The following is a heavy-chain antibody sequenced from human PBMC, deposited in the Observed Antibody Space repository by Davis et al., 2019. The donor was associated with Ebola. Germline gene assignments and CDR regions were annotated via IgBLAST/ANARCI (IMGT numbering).Heavy chain of an antibody. V-gene: IGHV3-7*01. CDR2: IKQDGSEK. J-gene: IGHJ5*02. CDR1: GFTFSSYW. CDR3: ARDLPLGPLWFDP. D-gene: IGHD3-10*01. Sequence: GESLKISCAASGFTFSSYWMSWVRQAPGKGLEWVANIKQDGSEKYYVDSVKGRFTISRDNAKNSLYLQMNSLRAEDTAVYYCARDLPLGPLWFDPWGQGTLVTVSS.